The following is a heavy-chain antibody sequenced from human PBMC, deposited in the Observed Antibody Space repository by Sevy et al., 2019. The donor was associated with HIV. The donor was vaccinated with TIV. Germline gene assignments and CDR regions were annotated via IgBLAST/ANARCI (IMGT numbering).Heavy chain of an antibody. V-gene: IGHV3-33*01. CDR3: AGENAWGRGYS. CDR1: GFTFSRYG. D-gene: IGHD1-26*01. CDR2: IWFDGSKK. J-gene: IGHJ5*01. Sequence: GGSLRLSCAASGFTFSRYGIHWVRRAPGKGLEWVAGIWFDGSKKFYVESVKGRFTISRVNSKKMLYLQMNSLRAEDTAVYYCAGENAWGRGYSGGQGTLVTVSS.